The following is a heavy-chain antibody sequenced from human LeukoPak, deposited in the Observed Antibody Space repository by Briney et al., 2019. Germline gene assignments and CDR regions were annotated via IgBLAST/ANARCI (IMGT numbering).Heavy chain of an antibody. CDR1: GYTFTSYG. CDR2: ISAYNGNT. D-gene: IGHD6-6*01. Sequence: WASVKVSCKASGYTFTSYGISWVRQAPGQGLEWMGWISAYNGNTNYAQKLQGRVTMTTDTSTSTAYMELRSLRSDDTAVYYCAREYSSSTYYYYGMDVWGQGTTVTVSS. V-gene: IGHV1-18*01. CDR3: AREYSSSTYYYYGMDV. J-gene: IGHJ6*02.